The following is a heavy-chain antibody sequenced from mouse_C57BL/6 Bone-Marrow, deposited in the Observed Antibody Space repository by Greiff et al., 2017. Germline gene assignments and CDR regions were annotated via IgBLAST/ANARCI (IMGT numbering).Heavy chain of an antibody. Sequence: VQLQQSGPGLVQPSQSLSITCTVSGFSLTSYGVHWVRQSPGKGLEWLGVIWSGGSTDYNAAFISRLSISKDNSKSQVFFKMNSLQAYDTAIYYCARKDCNYYAMDYWGQGTSVTVSS. CDR2: IWSGGST. J-gene: IGHJ4*01. V-gene: IGHV2-2*01. D-gene: IGHD6-2*01. CDR3: ARKDCNYYAMDY. CDR1: GFSLTSYG.